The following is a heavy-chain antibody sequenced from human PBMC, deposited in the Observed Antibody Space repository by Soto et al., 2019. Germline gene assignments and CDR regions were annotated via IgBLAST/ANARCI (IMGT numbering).Heavy chain of an antibody. D-gene: IGHD4-17*01. CDR3: ARGAQVYGDPRAYYYYYYMDV. V-gene: IGHV4-59*01. CDR2: IYYSGST. Sequence: SETLSLTCTVSGGSISSYYWSWIRQPPGKGLEWIGYIYYSGSTNYNPSLKSRVTISVDTSKNQFSLKLSSVTAADTAVYYCARGAQVYGDPRAYYYYYYMDVWGKGTTVTVSS. J-gene: IGHJ6*03. CDR1: GGSISSYY.